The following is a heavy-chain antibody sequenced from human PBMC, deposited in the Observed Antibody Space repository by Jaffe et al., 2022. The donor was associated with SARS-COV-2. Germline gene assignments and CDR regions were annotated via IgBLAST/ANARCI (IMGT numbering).Heavy chain of an antibody. Sequence: QVQLVQSEAEVKKPGASVKVSCKTSGYTFTGYYIHWVRQAPGQGLEWMGRISPSSGDTDSAQEFQGRVTLSRDTSITTAYLELMRLTSDDTAVYYCAKLGAQSSTSSLTLHSWGQGTLVIVSS. CDR2: ISPSSGDT. V-gene: IGHV1-2*06. J-gene: IGHJ4*02. D-gene: IGHD2-15*01. CDR1: GYTFTGYY. CDR3: AKLGAQSSTSSLTLHS.